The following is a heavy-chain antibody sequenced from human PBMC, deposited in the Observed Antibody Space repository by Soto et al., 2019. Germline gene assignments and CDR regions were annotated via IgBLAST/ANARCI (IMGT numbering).Heavy chain of an antibody. Sequence: QVQLVQSGAEEKKPGASVKVSCKASGYTFTSYAMHWVRQAPGQRLEWMGWINAGNGNTKYSQKFQGRVTITRDTSASTAYMELSSLRSEDTAVYYCASANWKGGYDYYYGMDIWGQGTTVTVSS. V-gene: IGHV1-3*05. D-gene: IGHD1-1*01. J-gene: IGHJ6*02. CDR1: GYTFTSYA. CDR3: ASANWKGGYDYYYGMDI. CDR2: INAGNGNT.